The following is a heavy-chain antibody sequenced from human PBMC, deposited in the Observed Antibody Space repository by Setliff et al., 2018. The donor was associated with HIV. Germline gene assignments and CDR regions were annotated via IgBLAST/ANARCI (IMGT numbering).Heavy chain of an antibody. J-gene: IGHJ4*01. CDR1: SGSMTGHY. CDR2: LHSLGSSRVSDTP. V-gene: IGHV4-4*08. CDR3: ARGLSSQTYWGTRPLGLDY. D-gene: IGHD2-2*01. Sequence: SETLSLTCSVSSGSMTGHYWPWVRQTPGKGLEWIGYLHSLGSSRVSDTPNYSPSLKSRITISLDTSKRQFSLTMTSVTAADTAVYYCARGLSSQTYWGTRPLGLDYWGQGSLGTAPQ.